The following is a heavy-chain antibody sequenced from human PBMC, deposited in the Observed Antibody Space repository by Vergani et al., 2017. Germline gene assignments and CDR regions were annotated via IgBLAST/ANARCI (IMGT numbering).Heavy chain of an antibody. CDR2: ISSSSSYT. Sequence: QVQLVESGGGLVKPGGSLRLSCAASGFTFSDYYMSWIRQAPGKGLEWVSYISSSSSYTNYADSVKGRFTISRDNAKNSLYLQMNRLRAEDTAVYYCARSDQGDAFDIWGQGTMVTVSS. CDR1: GFTFSDYY. V-gene: IGHV3-11*05. D-gene: IGHD2-21*01. CDR3: ARSDQGDAFDI. J-gene: IGHJ3*02.